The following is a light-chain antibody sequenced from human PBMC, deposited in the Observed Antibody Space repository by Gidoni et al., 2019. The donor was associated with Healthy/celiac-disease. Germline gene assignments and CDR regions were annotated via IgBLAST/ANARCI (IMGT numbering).Light chain of an antibody. CDR2: DAS. Sequence: EIVLTHSPATLSLSPGERATLSCRASQSVSSYLAWYQQKPGQAPRLLIYDASNRATGIPARFSGSGSGTDFTLNISSREPEDFAVYYCQQRSNWPRTFGQGTKVEIK. CDR3: QQRSNWPRT. V-gene: IGKV3-11*01. CDR1: QSVSSY. J-gene: IGKJ1*01.